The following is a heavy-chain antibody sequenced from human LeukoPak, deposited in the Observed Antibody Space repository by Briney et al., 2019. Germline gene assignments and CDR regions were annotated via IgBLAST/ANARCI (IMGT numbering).Heavy chain of an antibody. CDR2: IWDDGSNN. CDR3: AKDHSTHYYGSGTYGPRGYSDY. J-gene: IGHJ4*02. Sequence: GGSLRLSCAASGFTFSSYGMHWVRQAPGKGLEWVALIWDDGSNNYYADSVKGRFTISRDNSKNTLYLQMNSLRAEDTAVYYRAKDHSTHYYGSGTYGPRGYSDYWGQGTLVTVSS. V-gene: IGHV3-33*06. CDR1: GFTFSSYG. D-gene: IGHD3-10*01.